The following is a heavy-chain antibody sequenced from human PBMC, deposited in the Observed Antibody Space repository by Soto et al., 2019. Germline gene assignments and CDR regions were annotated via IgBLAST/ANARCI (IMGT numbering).Heavy chain of an antibody. CDR2: ISSSSSTI. D-gene: IGHD3-22*01. CDR1: GFTISNYG. Sequence: GGSLRLSCAASGFTISNYGIHWVRQAPGKGLEWVSYISSSSSTIYYADSVKGRFTISRDNAKNSLYLQMNSLRDEDTAVYYCAATYYYDSSGYFDYWGQGTLVTVSS. J-gene: IGHJ4*02. V-gene: IGHV3-48*02. CDR3: AATYYYDSSGYFDY.